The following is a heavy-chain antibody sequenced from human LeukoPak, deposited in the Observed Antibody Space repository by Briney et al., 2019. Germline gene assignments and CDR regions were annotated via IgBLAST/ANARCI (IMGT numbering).Heavy chain of an antibody. Sequence: SETLSLTCTVSGGSISSYYWSWIRQPPGKGLEWIGYIYYSGSTNYNPSLKSRVTISVDTSRNQFSLKLSSVTAADTAVYYCARRPGSLTTSLWRGDPPRYYMNVWGKGTTVTVSS. CDR3: ARRPGSLTTSLWRGDPPRYYMNV. CDR2: IYYSGST. CDR1: GGSISSYY. V-gene: IGHV4-59*08. J-gene: IGHJ6*03. D-gene: IGHD4-17*01.